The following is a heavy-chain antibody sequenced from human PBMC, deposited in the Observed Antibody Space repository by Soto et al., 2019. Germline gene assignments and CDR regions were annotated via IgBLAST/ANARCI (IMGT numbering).Heavy chain of an antibody. D-gene: IGHD4-17*01. Sequence: EVQVVESGGGLVQPGGCLRLSCATSKFTFSAYAMTWVRQAPGEGLEWVSSISGSGGGTSYADSVKGRFSISRDNSKNKLYLRMNSLRVEDTAVYYCTRDPNGDRIGAFDFWGQGIVVTVSS. J-gene: IGHJ3*01. V-gene: IGHV3-23*04. CDR2: ISGSGGGT. CDR3: TRDPNGDRIGAFDF. CDR1: KFTFSAYA.